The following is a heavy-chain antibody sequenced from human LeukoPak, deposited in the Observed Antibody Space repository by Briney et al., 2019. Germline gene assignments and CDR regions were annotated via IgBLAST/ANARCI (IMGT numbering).Heavy chain of an antibody. CDR2: ISYDGSNK. CDR3: AKDLNDGGYCSGGSCYAPYYYYYGMDV. D-gene: IGHD2-15*01. J-gene: IGHJ6*04. V-gene: IGHV3-30*18. CDR1: GFTFSSYG. Sequence: GRSLRLPCAASGFTFSSYGMHWVRQAPGKGLEWVAVISYDGSNKYYADSVKGRFTISRDNSKNTLYLQMNSLRAEDTAVYYCAKDLNDGGYCSGGSCYAPYYYYYGMDVWGKGTTVTVSS.